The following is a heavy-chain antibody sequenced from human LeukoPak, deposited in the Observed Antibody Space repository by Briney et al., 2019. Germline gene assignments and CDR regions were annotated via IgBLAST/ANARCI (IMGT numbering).Heavy chain of an antibody. J-gene: IGHJ4*02. CDR3: ARPGGDY. Sequence: GGSLRLSCEASGFSFRSYAMSWVRQAPGKGLEWVSSISNSGGSTYYVDSVKGRFTISRDNAKNSLYLQMNSLRAEDTAVYYCARPGGDYWGQGTLVTVSS. CDR2: ISNSGGST. CDR1: GFSFRSYA. V-gene: IGHV3-23*01. D-gene: IGHD1-14*01.